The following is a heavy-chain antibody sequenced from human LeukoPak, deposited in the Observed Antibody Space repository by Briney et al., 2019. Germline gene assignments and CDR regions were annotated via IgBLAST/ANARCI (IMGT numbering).Heavy chain of an antibody. V-gene: IGHV3-23*01. CDR2: LSGSGGDT. CDR1: GFSFSSHV. D-gene: IGHD3-22*01. Sequence: TGGSLRLSCAASGFSFSSHVMHWVRQAPGKGLEWVSGLSGSGGDTYYADSVKGRFTISRDNSKNTLNLQMNSLRAEDTALYYCAKDQNYESSGYYGGFDYWGRETLTPSPQ. J-gene: IGHJ4*02. CDR3: AKDQNYESSGYYGGFDY.